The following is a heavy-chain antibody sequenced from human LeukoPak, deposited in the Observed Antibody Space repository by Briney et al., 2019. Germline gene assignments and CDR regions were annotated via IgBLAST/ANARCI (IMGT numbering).Heavy chain of an antibody. D-gene: IGHD3-22*01. V-gene: IGHV4-61*02. Sequence: SETLSLTCTVSGDSISSGDYYWSWIRQPAGKGLEWIGRISSSGSTNYNPSLKSRVTISVDTSKNQFSLKLSSVTAADTAVYFCVRGPYSYDSSGAFDIWGQGTMVTVSS. CDR2: ISSSGST. CDR1: GDSISSGDYY. J-gene: IGHJ3*02. CDR3: VRGPYSYDSSGAFDI.